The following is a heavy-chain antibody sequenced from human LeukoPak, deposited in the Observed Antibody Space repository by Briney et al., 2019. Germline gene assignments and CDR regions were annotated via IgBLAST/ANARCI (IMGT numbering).Heavy chain of an antibody. CDR2: MNPDSGNA. V-gene: IGHV1-8*01. CDR3: ARGQIVYSFDRSGYFDY. J-gene: IGHJ4*02. Sequence: ASVKVSCKASGYTFTRYEINWVRQATGQGLEWMGWMNPDSGNAGYAQQFQGRVTMTRNTSISTAYMELSSLRSEDAAVYYCARGQIVYSFDRSGYFDYWGQGNLVTVSS. D-gene: IGHD3-22*01. CDR1: GYTFTRYE.